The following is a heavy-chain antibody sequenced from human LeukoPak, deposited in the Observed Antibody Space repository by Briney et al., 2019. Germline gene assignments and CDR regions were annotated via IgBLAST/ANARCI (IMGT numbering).Heavy chain of an antibody. CDR2: ISSGGTAI. Sequence: GGSLRLSCAASGFTFSDYYMNWVRQAPGKGLEWVSYISSGGTAIYYADSVKGRFTISRDNAKNSLYLQMNSLRAEDTAVYYCAGNPGGYDAFHIWGQGTMVTVSS. D-gene: IGHD3-22*01. CDR3: AGNPGGYDAFHI. CDR1: GFTFSDYY. V-gene: IGHV3-11*01. J-gene: IGHJ3*02.